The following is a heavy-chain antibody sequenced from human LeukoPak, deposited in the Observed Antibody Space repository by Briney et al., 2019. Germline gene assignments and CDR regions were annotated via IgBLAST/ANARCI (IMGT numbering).Heavy chain of an antibody. Sequence: PSETLSLTCTVSGGSISSYYWSWIRQPPGKGLEWIGYIYNSGSTNYNPSLKSRVTISVDTSKNQFSLKLSSVTAADTAVYYCARLRFTDYYYYGMGVWGQGTTVTVSS. J-gene: IGHJ6*02. CDR2: IYNSGST. CDR3: ARLRFTDYYYYGMGV. CDR1: GGSISSYY. V-gene: IGHV4-59*08. D-gene: IGHD3-10*01.